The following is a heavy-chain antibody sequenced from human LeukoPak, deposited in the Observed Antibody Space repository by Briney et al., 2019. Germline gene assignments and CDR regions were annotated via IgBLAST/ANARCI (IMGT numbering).Heavy chain of an antibody. Sequence: PGRSLRLSCTASGFTFSSYAMSWVRQAPGKGLEWVSPISGSGGGTYYTDSVKGRFTISRDNSKNTLYLQMNSLRAEDTAVYYCARSGNYYSFDYWGQGTLVTVSS. CDR2: ISGSGGGT. D-gene: IGHD1-26*01. J-gene: IGHJ4*02. CDR3: ARSGNYYSFDY. V-gene: IGHV3-23*01. CDR1: GFTFSSYA.